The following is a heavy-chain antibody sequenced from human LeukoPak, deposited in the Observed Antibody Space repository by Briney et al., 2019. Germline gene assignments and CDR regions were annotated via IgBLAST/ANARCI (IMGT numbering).Heavy chain of an antibody. CDR1: GGPISSYY. J-gene: IGHJ4*02. D-gene: IGHD6-19*01. V-gene: IGHV4-59*01. CDR3: ARAGYSGVAGRDTGYYFDY. CDR2: IYYSGST. Sequence: SETLSLTCTVSGGPISSYYWSWIRQPPGKGLEWIGYIYYSGSTNYNPSLKSRVTISVDTSKNQFSLKLSSVTAADTAVYYCARAGYSGVAGRDTGYYFDYWGQGTLVTVSS.